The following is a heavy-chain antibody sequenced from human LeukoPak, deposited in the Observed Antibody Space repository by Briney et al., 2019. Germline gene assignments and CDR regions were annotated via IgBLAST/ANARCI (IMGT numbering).Heavy chain of an antibody. CDR2: ISYTGST. Sequence: SETLSLTCTVSGGSISPYFWSWFRQPPGKGLEWIGYISYTGSTIYSPSLKSRVAISVDTSKNQFSLQLTSVTAADTAVYYCARDDYRGVTNFDPWGQGTLVTVSS. J-gene: IGHJ5*02. CDR3: ARDDYRGVTNFDP. V-gene: IGHV4-59*01. D-gene: IGHD3-10*01. CDR1: GGSISPYF.